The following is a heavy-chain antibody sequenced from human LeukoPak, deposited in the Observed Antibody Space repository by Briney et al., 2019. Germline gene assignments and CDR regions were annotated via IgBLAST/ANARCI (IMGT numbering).Heavy chain of an antibody. CDR2: LYRNDDK. J-gene: IGHJ3*02. Sequence: SGPTLVNPTPPLTLTCTFSGFSLRTSGVGVGWVRQPPGKALEWLALLYRNDDKRYSPSLKSRLTITKGTSKNQVVLTMTNMDPVDTATYYCALDTHTMVRGVPSDAFDIWGQGTMVTVSS. CDR1: GFSLRTSGVG. D-gene: IGHD3-10*01. CDR3: ALDTHTMVRGVPSDAFDI. V-gene: IGHV2-5*01.